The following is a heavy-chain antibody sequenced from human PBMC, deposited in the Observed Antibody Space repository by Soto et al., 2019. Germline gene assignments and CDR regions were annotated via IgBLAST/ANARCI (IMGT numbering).Heavy chain of an antibody. CDR1: GDTFTSYY. CDR3: ARSSGGVYGLIIEGTNWFAP. V-gene: IGHV1-46*01. CDR2: INPNGGST. D-gene: IGHD3-16*01. J-gene: IGHJ5*02. Sequence: ASVKVSCKAPGDTFTSYYMHWVRQAPGHGLEWMGVINPNGGSTRFAQKFQGRVTMTRDTSTSTVYMELRGLTSEDTAVYYCARSSGGVYGLIIEGTNWFAPWGQGTMVTVYS.